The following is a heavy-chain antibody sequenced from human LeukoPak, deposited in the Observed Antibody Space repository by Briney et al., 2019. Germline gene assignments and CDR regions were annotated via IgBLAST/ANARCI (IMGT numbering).Heavy chain of an antibody. V-gene: IGHV4-38-2*02. CDR3: AREGRYSSGWFDP. D-gene: IGHD3-9*01. CDR2: IYHSGST. Sequence: PSETLSLTCAVSGYSISSGYYWGWIRQPPGQGLEWIGSIYHSGSTYYNPSLKSRVTISVDTSKNQFSLKLSSATAADTAVYYCAREGRYSSGWFDPWGQGTLVTVSS. CDR1: GYSISSGYY. J-gene: IGHJ5*02.